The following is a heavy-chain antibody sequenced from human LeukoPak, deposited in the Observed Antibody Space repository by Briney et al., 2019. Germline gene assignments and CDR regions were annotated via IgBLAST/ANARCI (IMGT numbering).Heavy chain of an antibody. Sequence: HGESLKISCKGSGYIFTNYWIGWVRQMPGKGLEWMEIIYPADSDTRYSPSFQGQVTISADKSINTAYLQWSSLKASDTAIYYCARSSDWYVRTVSESDYWGQGTLVTVSS. CDR2: IYPADSDT. J-gene: IGHJ4*02. D-gene: IGHD6-13*01. CDR1: GYIFTNYW. V-gene: IGHV5-51*01. CDR3: ARSSDWYVRTVSESDY.